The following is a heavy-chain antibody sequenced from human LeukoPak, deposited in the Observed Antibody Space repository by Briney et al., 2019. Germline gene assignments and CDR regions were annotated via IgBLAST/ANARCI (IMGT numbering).Heavy chain of an antibody. J-gene: IGHJ4*02. Sequence: GGSLRLSCAVSGFTISNYGMSWVRQAPGKGLEWVSAISTSGDTEYYADSVKGRFIISRDTSRNTLYLEVNSLRVEDTAPYYCAQVYSSGWYPRWGQGTLVTVSS. V-gene: IGHV3-23*01. CDR1: GFTISNYG. D-gene: IGHD6-19*01. CDR2: ISTSGDTE. CDR3: AQVYSSGWYPR.